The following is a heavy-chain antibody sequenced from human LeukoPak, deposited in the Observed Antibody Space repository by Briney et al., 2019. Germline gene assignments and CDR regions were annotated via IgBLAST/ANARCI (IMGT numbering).Heavy chain of an antibody. CDR3: AKDMSGSSGWPYYFDY. D-gene: IGHD6-19*01. Sequence: GGSLRLSCAASGFTFSSYAMSWVRQAPGKGLEWVSAISGRGGSTYYADSVKRRFTISRDNSKNTLYLQMNSLRAEDTAVYYCAKDMSGSSGWPYYFDYWGQGTLVTVSS. V-gene: IGHV3-23*01. J-gene: IGHJ4*02. CDR2: ISGRGGST. CDR1: GFTFSSYA.